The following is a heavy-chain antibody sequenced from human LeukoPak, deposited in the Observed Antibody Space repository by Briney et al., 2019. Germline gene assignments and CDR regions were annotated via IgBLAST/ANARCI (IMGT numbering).Heavy chain of an antibody. J-gene: IGHJ4*02. V-gene: IGHV4-4*07. CDR1: GGSINNYY. CDR2: VYSSGMT. D-gene: IGHD6-13*01. CDR3: ARDPFNSSFDH. Sequence: SETLSLTCSVSGGSINNYYWTWIRQPVGKGLQYIGRVYSSGMTHYNPSLKGRATVSINTSKNQFFLKMSSMTAADAAVYYCARDPFNSSFDHWGQGTRVTVYS.